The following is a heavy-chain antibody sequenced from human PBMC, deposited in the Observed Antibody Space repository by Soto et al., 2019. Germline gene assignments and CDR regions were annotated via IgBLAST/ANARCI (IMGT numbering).Heavy chain of an antibody. D-gene: IGHD6-19*01. CDR2: ISSNGGST. V-gene: IGHV3-64D*06. J-gene: IGHJ6*02. CDR3: VKDQWGIAVAGVNYYYYGMDV. Sequence: SLRLSCSASGFTFSSYAMHLVRQAPGKGLEYVSAISSNGGSTYYADSVKGRFTISRDNSKNTLYLQMSSLRAEDTAVYYCVKDQWGIAVAGVNYYYYGMDVWGQGTTVTVSS. CDR1: GFTFSSYA.